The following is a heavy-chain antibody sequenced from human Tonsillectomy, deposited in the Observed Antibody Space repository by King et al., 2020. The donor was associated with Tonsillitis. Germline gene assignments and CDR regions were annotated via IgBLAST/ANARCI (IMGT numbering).Heavy chain of an antibody. V-gene: IGHV3-21*01. CDR1: GFTFSSYN. CDR3: ASDSFDYFYGMDV. Sequence: VQLVESGGGLVKPGGSLRLSCAASGFTFSSYNMNWVRQAPGKGREWVSSISSSSTYIYYADSVRGRFTISRDSAKNSLYLQMNSLRAEDPAVYYCASDSFDYFYGMDVWGQGTTVTVSS. J-gene: IGHJ6*02. D-gene: IGHD3-3*01. CDR2: ISSSSTYI.